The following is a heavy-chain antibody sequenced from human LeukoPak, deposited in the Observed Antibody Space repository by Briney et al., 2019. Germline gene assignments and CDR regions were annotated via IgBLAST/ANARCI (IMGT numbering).Heavy chain of an antibody. CDR3: ANDLGWIQLNLG. Sequence: GGSLRLSCTASGFTSGDYVMSWVRQAPGKGLEWVGFIRSKAYGGTTKNAASVKGRFTISRDDSRSIAYLQMNSLRAEDTAVYYCANDLGWIQLNLGRGQGTLVTVSS. CDR1: GFTSGDYV. J-gene: IGHJ4*02. CDR2: IRSKAYGGTT. D-gene: IGHD5-18*01. V-gene: IGHV3-49*04.